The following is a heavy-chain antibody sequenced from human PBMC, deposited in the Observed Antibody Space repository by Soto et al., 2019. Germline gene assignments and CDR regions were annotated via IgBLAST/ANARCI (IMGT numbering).Heavy chain of an antibody. V-gene: IGHV3-53*01. CDR2: IYSGGST. CDR1: GFTVSSNY. Sequence: GGSLRLTCAASGFTVSSNYMSWVRRAPGKGLEWVSVIYSGGSTYYADSVKGRFTISRDNSKNTLYLQMNSLRAEDTAVYYCAREPAYCSSTSCYHYYYGMDVWGQGTTVTVSS. D-gene: IGHD2-2*01. CDR3: AREPAYCSSTSCYHYYYGMDV. J-gene: IGHJ6*02.